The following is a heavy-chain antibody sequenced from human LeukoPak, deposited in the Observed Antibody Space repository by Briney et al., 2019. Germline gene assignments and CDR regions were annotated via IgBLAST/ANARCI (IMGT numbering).Heavy chain of an antibody. CDR3: ARASRPYDSSGYYSPSHAFDI. CDR2: INPNSGGT. D-gene: IGHD3-22*01. J-gene: IGHJ3*02. CDR1: GGTFSSYA. Sequence: ASVKVSCKASGGTFSSYAISWVRQAPGQGLEWMGWINPNSGGTNYAQKFQGRVTMTRDTSISTAYMELSRLRSDDTAVYYCARASRPYDSSGYYSPSHAFDIWGQGTMVTVSS. V-gene: IGHV1-2*02.